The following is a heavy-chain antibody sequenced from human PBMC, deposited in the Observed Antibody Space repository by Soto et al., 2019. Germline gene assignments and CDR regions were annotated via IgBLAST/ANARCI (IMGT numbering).Heavy chain of an antibody. CDR3: AREGIGRDGALYFDY. Sequence: PSETLSLTCTVSGGSISSGGYYWSWIRQHPGKGLEWIGYIYYSGSTYYNPSLKSRVTISVDTSKNQFSLKLSSVTAADTAVYYCAREGIGRDGALYFDYWGQGTLVTVYS. J-gene: IGHJ4*02. D-gene: IGHD1-20*01. CDR1: GGSISSGGYY. CDR2: IYYSGST. V-gene: IGHV4-31*03.